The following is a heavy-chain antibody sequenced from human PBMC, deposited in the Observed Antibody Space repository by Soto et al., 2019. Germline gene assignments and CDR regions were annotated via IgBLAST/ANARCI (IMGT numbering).Heavy chain of an antibody. Sequence: LGESLKISCKGSGYSFTSYWISWVRQMPGKGLEWMGRIDPSDSYTNYSPSFQGHVTISADKSISTAYLQWSGLKASDTAMYYCARTSMQSRGYSYGHGGMDVWGQGTTVTVSS. V-gene: IGHV5-10-1*01. J-gene: IGHJ6*02. CDR1: GYSFTSYW. CDR3: ARTSMQSRGYSYGHGGMDV. D-gene: IGHD5-18*01. CDR2: IDPSDSYT.